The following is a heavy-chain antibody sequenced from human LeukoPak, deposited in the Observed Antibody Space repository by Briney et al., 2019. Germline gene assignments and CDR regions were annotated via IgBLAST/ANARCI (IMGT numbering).Heavy chain of an antibody. J-gene: IGHJ4*02. CDR2: IYYSESA. CDR3: ARKRSNSWQGDFDY. V-gene: IGHV4-30-4*01. Sequence: SQTLSLTCTVSGGSISNGYDYWSWIRQLPGKGLEWIGYIYYSESAYYNPSLQSRVPISVDTSKNQFSQNLTSVTAAETAVYYCARKRSNSWQGDFDYRGQGTLVTVSS. D-gene: IGHD6-13*01. CDR1: GGSISNGYDY.